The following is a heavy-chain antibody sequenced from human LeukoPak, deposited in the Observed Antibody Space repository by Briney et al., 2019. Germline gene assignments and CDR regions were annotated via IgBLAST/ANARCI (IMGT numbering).Heavy chain of an antibody. V-gene: IGHV1-69*13. CDR2: IIPIFGTA. D-gene: IGHD1-14*01. Sequence: SVKVSCKASGGTFSSYAISWVRQAPGQGLEWMGGIIPIFGTANYAQKFQGRVAITADESTSTAYMELSSLRSEDTAVYYCARENRGIYYYYYGMDVWGQGTTVTVSS. J-gene: IGHJ6*02. CDR3: ARENRGIYYYYYGMDV. CDR1: GGTFSSYA.